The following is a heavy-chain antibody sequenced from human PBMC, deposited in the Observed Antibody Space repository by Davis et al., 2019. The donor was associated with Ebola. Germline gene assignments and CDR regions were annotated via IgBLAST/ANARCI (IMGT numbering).Heavy chain of an antibody. CDR3: ARDQRVDGWYFDL. V-gene: IGHV3-7*01. CDR2: IKEDGGEK. J-gene: IGHJ2*01. D-gene: IGHD3-9*01. Sequence: GESLKISCAASGLIFNNYWMSWIRQAPGKGPEWVAIIKEDGGEKYYVDSVKGRFTISRDDSKNTLYLQMNSLRAEDTAVYYCARDQRVDGWYFDLWGRGTLVTVSS. CDR1: GLIFNNYW.